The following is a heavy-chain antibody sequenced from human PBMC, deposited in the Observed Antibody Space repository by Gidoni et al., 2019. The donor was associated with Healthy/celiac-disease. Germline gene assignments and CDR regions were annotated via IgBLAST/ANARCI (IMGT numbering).Heavy chain of an antibody. CDR2: IIPIFGTA. Sequence: QVQLVQSGAEVKKPGSSVKVSCKASGGTFSSYAISWVRQAPGQGLEWMGGIIPIFGTANYAQKFQGRVTITADKSTSTAYMELSSLRSEDTAVYYCARVLTTVVTPDYYYGMDVWGQGTTVTVSS. J-gene: IGHJ6*02. CDR1: GGTFSSYA. CDR3: ARVLTTVVTPDYYYGMDV. V-gene: IGHV1-69*06. D-gene: IGHD4-17*01.